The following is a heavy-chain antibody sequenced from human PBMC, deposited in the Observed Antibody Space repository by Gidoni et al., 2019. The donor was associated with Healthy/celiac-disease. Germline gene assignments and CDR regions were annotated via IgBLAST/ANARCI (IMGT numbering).Heavy chain of an antibody. J-gene: IGHJ4*02. D-gene: IGHD3-22*01. Sequence: EVQLVESGGGLVKPGGSLRLSCAASGLTFSRYSMNWVRQAPGKGLEWVSSISSSSSYRYYADSVKGRFTISRDNAKNSLYLQMNSLRAEDTAVYYCARAELYYDSSGYYVDYWGQGTLVTVSS. CDR3: ARAELYYDSSGYYVDY. V-gene: IGHV3-21*01. CDR2: ISSSSSYR. CDR1: GLTFSRYS.